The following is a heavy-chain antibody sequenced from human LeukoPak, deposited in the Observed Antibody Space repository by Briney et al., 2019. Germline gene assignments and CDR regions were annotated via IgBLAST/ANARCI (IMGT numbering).Heavy chain of an antibody. CDR2: ISAYNGNT. CDR1: GYTFTSYG. CDR3: ARVPPYDYGSGSYFPAGGDY. Sequence: GASVKVSCKASGYTFTSYGISWGRQAPGQGHERMGWISAYNGNTNYAQKLQGRVTMTTDTSTSTAYMELRSLRSDDTAVYYCARVPPYDYGSGSYFPAGGDYWGQGTLVTVSS. V-gene: IGHV1-18*01. J-gene: IGHJ4*02. D-gene: IGHD3-10*01.